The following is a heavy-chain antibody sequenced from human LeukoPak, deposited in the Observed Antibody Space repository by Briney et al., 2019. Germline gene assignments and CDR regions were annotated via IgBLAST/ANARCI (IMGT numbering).Heavy chain of an antibody. D-gene: IGHD6-13*01. CDR1: GFAFSSYG. Sequence: GGSLRLSCATSGFAFSSYGMHWVRQAPGKGLEWVAVVSYDGSNKYYADSVKGRFTISRDNSKNTLYLQMNSLRAEDTAVYYCAKEPGVAAAGKAYFDYWGQGTLVTVSS. CDR2: VSYDGSNK. CDR3: AKEPGVAAAGKAYFDY. J-gene: IGHJ4*02. V-gene: IGHV3-30*18.